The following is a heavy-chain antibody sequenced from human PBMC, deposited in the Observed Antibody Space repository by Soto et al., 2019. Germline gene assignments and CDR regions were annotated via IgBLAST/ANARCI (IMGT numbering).Heavy chain of an antibody. J-gene: IGHJ4*02. Sequence: ASVKVSCKASGFTFTSSAMQWVRQARGQRLEWIGWIVVGSGNTNYAQKFQERVTITRDMSTSTAYMELSSLRSEDTAVYYCAAVLYCSGGSCPFDYWGQGTLVTVSS. CDR2: IVVGSGNT. D-gene: IGHD2-15*01. CDR1: GFTFTSSA. CDR3: AAVLYCSGGSCPFDY. V-gene: IGHV1-58*02.